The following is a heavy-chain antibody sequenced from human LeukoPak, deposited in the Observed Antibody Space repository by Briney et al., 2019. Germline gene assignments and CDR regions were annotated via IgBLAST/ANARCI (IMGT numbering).Heavy chain of an antibody. V-gene: IGHV4-38-2*02. Sequence: PSETLSLTCAVSGYSVSSGYYWGWIRQPPGKGLEWIGSIYHSGSTYYNPSLKSRVTISVDTSKNQFSLKLSSVTAADSAMYYCAREGVGYSDYDPPDFDYWGQGTLVTVSS. CDR1: GYSVSSGYY. J-gene: IGHJ4*02. D-gene: IGHD5-12*01. CDR3: AREGVGYSDYDPPDFDY. CDR2: IYHSGST.